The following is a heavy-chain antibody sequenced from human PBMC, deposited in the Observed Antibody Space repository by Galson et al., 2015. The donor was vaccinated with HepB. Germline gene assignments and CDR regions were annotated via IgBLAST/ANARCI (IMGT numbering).Heavy chain of an antibody. V-gene: IGHV6-1*01. D-gene: IGHD5-24*01. CDR2: TYYRSKWNN. Sequence: CAISGDSVSSNSSLWNWIRQSPSRGLEWLGRTYYRSKWNNDCAVSAKSRISITSDTSKNHFSLQLNSVTPEDTAVYFCARVLRLRKGYKSPFDYWGQGTLVTVSS. J-gene: IGHJ4*02. CDR1: GDSVSSNSSL. CDR3: ARVLRLRKGYKSPFDY.